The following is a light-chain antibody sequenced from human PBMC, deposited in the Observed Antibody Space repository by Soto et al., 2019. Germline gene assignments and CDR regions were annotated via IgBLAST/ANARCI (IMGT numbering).Light chain of an antibody. Sequence: EIVLTQSPGTLSLSPGERATLSCRASQSVSSSYLAWYQQKPGQSPMLLVYGASSRATGTPDRFSGSGSGTDFTLTITRLEPEDFAVYYCQQCGKSPWTFGQGTKVEIK. V-gene: IGKV3-20*01. CDR3: QQCGKSPWT. CDR1: QSVSSSY. CDR2: GAS. J-gene: IGKJ1*01.